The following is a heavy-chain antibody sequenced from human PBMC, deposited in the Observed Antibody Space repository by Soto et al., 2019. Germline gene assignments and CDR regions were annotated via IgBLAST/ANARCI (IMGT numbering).Heavy chain of an antibody. D-gene: IGHD3-9*01. CDR1: GFTFSSYG. CDR2: IWYDGSNK. CDR3: AREIYDILTVYGMDV. V-gene: IGHV3-33*01. Sequence: GGSLRLSCAASGFTFSSYGMHWVRQAPGKGLEWVAVIWYDGSNKYYADSVKGRFTISRDNSKNTLYLQMNSLRAEDTAVYYCAREIYDILTVYGMDVWGQGTTVTVSS. J-gene: IGHJ6*02.